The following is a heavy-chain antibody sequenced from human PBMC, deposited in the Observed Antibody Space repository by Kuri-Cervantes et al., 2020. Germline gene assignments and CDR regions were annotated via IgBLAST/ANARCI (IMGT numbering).Heavy chain of an antibody. CDR2: IYYSGST. Sequence: GSLRLSCTVSGASVSSRTYYWTWIRQPPGKGLEWIGYIYYSGSTNYNPSLKSRVTISVDTSKNQFSLKLSSVTAADTAVYYCARVVVEQQLVSGWFDPWGQGTLVTVSS. V-gene: IGHV4-61*01. J-gene: IGHJ5*02. D-gene: IGHD6-13*01. CDR1: GASVSSRTYY. CDR3: ARVVVEQQLVSGWFDP.